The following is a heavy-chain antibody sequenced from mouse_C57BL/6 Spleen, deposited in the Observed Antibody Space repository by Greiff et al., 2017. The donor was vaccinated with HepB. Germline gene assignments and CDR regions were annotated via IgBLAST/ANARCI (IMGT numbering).Heavy chain of an antibody. V-gene: IGHV5-9-1*02. CDR1: GFTFSSYA. J-gene: IGHJ3*01. Sequence: EVNLVESGEGLVKPGGSLKLSCAASGFTFSSYAMSWVRQTPEKRLEWVAYISSGGDYIYYADTVKGRFTISRDNARNTLYLQMSSLKSEDTAMYYCTRDRSSVYYGYDVWFAYWGQGTLVTVSA. D-gene: IGHD2-2*01. CDR3: TRDRSSVYYGYDVWFAY. CDR2: ISSGGDYI.